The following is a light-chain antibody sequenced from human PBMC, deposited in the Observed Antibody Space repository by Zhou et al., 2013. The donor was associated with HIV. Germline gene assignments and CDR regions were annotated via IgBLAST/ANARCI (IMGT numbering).Light chain of an antibody. Sequence: DIQMTQSPSSLSASVGDRVTITCRASQGIGSYLNWYQQKPGKAPKLLIYQASSLQSGVPSRFSGTGSGTEFTLTISSLQPEDSASYFCQQANSFLTITFGQGTRVEIK. CDR2: QAS. J-gene: IGKJ5*01. CDR1: QGIGSY. CDR3: QQANSFLTIT. V-gene: IGKV1-12*01.